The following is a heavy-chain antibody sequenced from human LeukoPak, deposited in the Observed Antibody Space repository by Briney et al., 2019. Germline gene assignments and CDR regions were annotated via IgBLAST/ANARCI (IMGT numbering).Heavy chain of an antibody. D-gene: IGHD3-22*01. CDR1: GFTFSSYS. CDR3: ARAITMIVVVITTAAFDI. J-gene: IGHJ3*02. V-gene: IGHV3-21*01. Sequence: PGGSLRLSCTASGFTFSSYSMNWVRQAPGKGLEWVSSISSSSSYIYYADSVKGRFTISRDNAKNSLYLQMNSLRAEDTAVYYCARAITMIVVVITTAAFDIWGQGTMVTVSS. CDR2: ISSSSSYI.